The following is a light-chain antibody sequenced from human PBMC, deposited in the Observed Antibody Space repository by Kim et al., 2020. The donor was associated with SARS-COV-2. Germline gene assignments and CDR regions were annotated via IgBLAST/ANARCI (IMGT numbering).Light chain of an antibody. CDR3: QSYDSSLSGWV. CDR2: RGT. J-gene: IGLJ3*02. CDR1: SSNIGAAYD. V-gene: IGLV1-40*01. Sequence: QSVLTQPPSVSGAPGQRVTISCTGSSSNIGAAYDVHWYQQIPGTAPKLLIYRGTNRPSGVPDRFSGSKSGTSASLAITGLQAEDEAEYYCQSYDSSLSGWVFGGGTKLTVL.